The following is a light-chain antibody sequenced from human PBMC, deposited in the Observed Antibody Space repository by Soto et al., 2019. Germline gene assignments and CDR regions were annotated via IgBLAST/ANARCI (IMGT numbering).Light chain of an antibody. V-gene: IGKV1-39*01. J-gene: IGKJ2*01. CDR1: QTISTY. CDR2: DAS. CDR3: QQSYSTPYT. Sequence: DIQMTQSPSSLSASVGDRVTITCRASQTISTYLNWYQQKPGKAPRLLIYDASSLLSGVPSRFSGSGSGTDFTLTIASLQPEDFSTYYCQQSYSTPYTFRQGTKVEI.